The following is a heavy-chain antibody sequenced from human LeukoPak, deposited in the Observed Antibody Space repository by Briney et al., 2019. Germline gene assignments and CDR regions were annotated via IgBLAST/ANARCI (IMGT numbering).Heavy chain of an antibody. CDR3: ATVSSAATTYYAFDI. D-gene: IGHD2-15*01. V-gene: IGHV1-24*01. CDR2: FDPEDGET. Sequence: ASVKVSCKVSGYTLTELSMHWVRQAPGKGLEWMGGFDPEDGETIYAQKFQGRATMTEDTSTDTAYMELSSLRSEDTAVYYCATVSSAATTYYAFDIWGQGTMVTVSS. CDR1: GYTLTELS. J-gene: IGHJ3*02.